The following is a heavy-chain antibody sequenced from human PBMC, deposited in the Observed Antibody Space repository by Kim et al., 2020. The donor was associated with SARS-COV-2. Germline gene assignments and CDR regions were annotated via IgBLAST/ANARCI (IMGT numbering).Heavy chain of an antibody. D-gene: IGHD2-8*02. J-gene: IGHJ4*02. CDR3: ARGGGCVGGVCYIGGDY. V-gene: IGHV3-23*01. CDR2: ISGSGGGT. CDR1: GFTFNTYG. Sequence: GGSLRLSCAASGFTFNTYGMTWVRQAPGKGLEWVSVISGSGGGTNYADSVKGRFTISRDNSKNTLYLQMNNLRAEDTAVYFCARGGGCVGGVCYIGGDYWGQGTLVTVSS.